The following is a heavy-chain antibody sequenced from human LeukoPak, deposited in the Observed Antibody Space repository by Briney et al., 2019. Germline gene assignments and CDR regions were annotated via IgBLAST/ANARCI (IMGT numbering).Heavy chain of an antibody. CDR1: GFTFSSYA. V-gene: IGHV3-30*04. Sequence: PGGSLRLSCAASGFTFSSYAMHWVRQAPGKGLEWVAVISYDGSNKYYADSVKGRFTISRDNSKNTLYLQMNSLRAVDTAVYYCAGARYSGYDWGYYFDYWGQGTLVTVSS. CDR2: ISYDGSNK. J-gene: IGHJ4*02. D-gene: IGHD5-12*01. CDR3: AGARYSGYDWGYYFDY.